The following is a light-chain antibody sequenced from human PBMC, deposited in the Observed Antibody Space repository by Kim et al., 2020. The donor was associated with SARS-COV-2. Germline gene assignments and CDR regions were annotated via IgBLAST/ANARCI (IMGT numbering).Light chain of an antibody. CDR3: QQYNTWPS. CDR2: DAS. V-gene: IGKV3-15*01. CDR1: QSVAST. Sequence: EIVMTQSPATLSVSPGERTTLSCRASQSVASTLAWYQQKPGQAPRLLIYDASTRATGIPARFSGSGSGTEFTLTISSLQSEDFAVYYCQQYNTWPSFGQGTRLEIK. J-gene: IGKJ5*01.